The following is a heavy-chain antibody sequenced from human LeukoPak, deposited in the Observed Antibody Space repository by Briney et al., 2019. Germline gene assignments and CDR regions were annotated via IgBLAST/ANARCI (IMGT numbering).Heavy chain of an antibody. Sequence: GASVKVSCKASGYTFTGYYMHWVRQAPGQGLEWMGWINPNSGGTNYAQKFQGRVTMTTDTSTSTAYMELRSLRSDDTAVYYCARDFAPIAARPNFDYWGQGTLVTVSS. J-gene: IGHJ4*02. CDR3: ARDFAPIAARPNFDY. CDR2: INPNSGGT. D-gene: IGHD6-6*01. CDR1: GYTFTGYY. V-gene: IGHV1-2*02.